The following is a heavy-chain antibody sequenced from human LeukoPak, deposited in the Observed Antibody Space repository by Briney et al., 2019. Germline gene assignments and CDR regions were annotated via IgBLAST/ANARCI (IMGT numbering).Heavy chain of an antibody. CDR1: GASVNSGNYY. J-gene: IGHJ3*01. CDR2: IYTSGTT. Sequence: SETLSLTCTVSGASVNSGNYYWTWIRQPAGKRLEWIGRIYTSGTTNYNPSLKSRVTISIDASKNQFSLRLSSVTAADTAVYYCTRGGELMNFWGQGAMVTVSS. D-gene: IGHD1-26*01. CDR3: TRGGELMNF. V-gene: IGHV4-61*02.